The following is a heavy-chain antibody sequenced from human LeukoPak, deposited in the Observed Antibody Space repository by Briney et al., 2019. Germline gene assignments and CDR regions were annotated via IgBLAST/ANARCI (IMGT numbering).Heavy chain of an antibody. J-gene: IGHJ5*02. CDR1: GGSISSSSYH. CDR3: ARRPCSGGTCYWFDP. D-gene: IGHD2-15*01. V-gene: IGHV4-39*01. Sequence: SETLSLTCTVSGGSISSSSYHWDGIRQPPGKGLEWIASISYSGNTYYNPSLRTRVTISVDTSKNQLSLKLSSVTAADTAVYYCARRPCSGGTCYWFDPWGQGTLVTVSS. CDR2: ISYSGNT.